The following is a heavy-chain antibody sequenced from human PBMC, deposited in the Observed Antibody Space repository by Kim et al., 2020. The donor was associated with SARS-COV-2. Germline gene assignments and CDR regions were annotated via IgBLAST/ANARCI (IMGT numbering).Heavy chain of an antibody. CDR2: IKSKTDGGTT. J-gene: IGHJ5*02. Sequence: GGSLRLSCAASGFTFSNAWMSWVRQAPGKGLEWVGRIKSKTDGGTTDYAAPVKGRFTISRDDSKNTLYLQMNSLKTEDTAVYYCFSPYCSSTSCYEGDWFDPWGQGTLVTVSS. CDR3: FSPYCSSTSCYEGDWFDP. D-gene: IGHD2-2*01. CDR1: GFTFSNAW. V-gene: IGHV3-15*01.